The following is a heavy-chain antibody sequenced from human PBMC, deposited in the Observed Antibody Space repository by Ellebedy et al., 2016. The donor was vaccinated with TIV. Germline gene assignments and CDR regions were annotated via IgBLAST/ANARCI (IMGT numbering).Heavy chain of an antibody. D-gene: IGHD4-23*01. J-gene: IGHJ4*02. CDR3: ARGDHYGGNSLPY. CDR1: GGSFSGYY. CDR2: INHSGST. Sequence: SETLSLTCAVYGGSFSGYYWSWIRQPPGKGLEWIGEINHSGSTNYNPSLKSRVTISVDTSKNQFSLKLSSVTAADTAVYYCARGDHYGGNSLPYWGQGTLVTVSS. V-gene: IGHV4-34*01.